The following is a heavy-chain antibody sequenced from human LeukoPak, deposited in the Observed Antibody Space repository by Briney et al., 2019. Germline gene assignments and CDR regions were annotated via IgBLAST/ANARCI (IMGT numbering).Heavy chain of an antibody. CDR1: GDSFTNHF. CDR2: IYPRDSYT. V-gene: IGHV5-51*01. Sequence: GESLQISCQGSGDSFTNHFIGWVRQMPGKGLEWMGIIYPRDSYTRYSPSFQGHITISADKSISTAYLQWSSLKASDTAMCYCARPDSGASNTDAFDIWGRGTMVTVSS. D-gene: IGHD2-15*01. CDR3: ARPDSGASNTDAFDI. J-gene: IGHJ3*02.